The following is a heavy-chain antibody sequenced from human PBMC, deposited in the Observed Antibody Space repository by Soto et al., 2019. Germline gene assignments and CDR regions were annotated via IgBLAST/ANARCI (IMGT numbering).Heavy chain of an antibody. Sequence: QLVQSGGEVKQPGASVKVSCKAPRDTFTSYYINWVRQAPGQGLEWMAVINPHGGSTAYAQNFKGRVTLTRDTSASTVYMEVSSLTSEDTAMYYCARSSGGNFGIIIEGTNWFAPWGQGTLVTVSS. V-gene: IGHV1-46*01. CDR2: INPHGGST. CDR1: RDTFTSYY. J-gene: IGHJ5*02. D-gene: IGHD1-26*01. CDR3: ARSSGGNFGIIIEGTNWFAP.